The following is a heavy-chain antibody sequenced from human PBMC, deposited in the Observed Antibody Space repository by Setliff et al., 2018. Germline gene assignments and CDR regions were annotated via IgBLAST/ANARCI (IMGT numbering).Heavy chain of an antibody. V-gene: IGHV3-48*01. D-gene: IGHD3-3*01. CDR2: ISSSSCTT. Sequence: QSGGSLRLSCAASGFTFSSYTMNWVRQAPGKGLEWVSYISSSSCTTYYADSVKGRFTISRDNAKNSLYLQMNSLRAENTAVYYCATFWSGYFDYWGQGSLVTVSS. CDR1: GFTFSSYT. J-gene: IGHJ4*02. CDR3: ATFWSGYFDY.